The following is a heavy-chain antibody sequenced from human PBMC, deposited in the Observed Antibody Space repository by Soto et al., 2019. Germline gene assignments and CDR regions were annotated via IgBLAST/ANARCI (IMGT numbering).Heavy chain of an antibody. CDR1: GGSISGYY. J-gene: IGHJ5*02. CDR2: SYYSGST. V-gene: IGHV4-59*08. CDR3: ARGSYNWFDP. Sequence: QVQLQESGPGLVKPSETLSLTCTVSGGSISGYYWCWIRQPPGKVLEWIGYSYYSGSTNYTPSLKSRFTRSVDTSKNHFALKLSPVTAADTAVSYFARGSYNWFDPWGQGTLVTVSS.